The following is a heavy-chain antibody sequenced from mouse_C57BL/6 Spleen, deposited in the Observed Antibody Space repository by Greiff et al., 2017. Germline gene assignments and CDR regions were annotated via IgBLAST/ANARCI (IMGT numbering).Heavy chain of an antibody. J-gene: IGHJ2*01. V-gene: IGHV5-4*01. Sequence: EVQLVESGGGLVKPGGSLKLSCAASGFTFSSYAMSWVRQTPEKRLEWVATISDGGSYTYYPDNVKGRFTISRDNAKNNLYLQMSHLKSEDTAMYYCAREGKLLRYFDYWGQGTTLTVSS. D-gene: IGHD1-1*01. CDR2: ISDGGSYT. CDR1: GFTFSSYA. CDR3: AREGKLLRYFDY.